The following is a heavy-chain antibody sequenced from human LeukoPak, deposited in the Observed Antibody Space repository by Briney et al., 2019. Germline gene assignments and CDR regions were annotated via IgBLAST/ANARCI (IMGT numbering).Heavy chain of an antibody. CDR3: ARQAEGVWGRLFYFDY. J-gene: IGHJ4*02. CDR2: IYYSGST. CDR1: GGSISSSSYY. V-gene: IGHV4-39*01. D-gene: IGHD3-16*01. Sequence: SETLSLTCTVSGGSISSSSYYWGWIRQPPGKGLEWIGSIYYSGSTYYNPSLKSRVTISVGTSKNQFSLKLSSVTAADTAVYYCARQAEGVWGRLFYFDYWGQGTLVTVSS.